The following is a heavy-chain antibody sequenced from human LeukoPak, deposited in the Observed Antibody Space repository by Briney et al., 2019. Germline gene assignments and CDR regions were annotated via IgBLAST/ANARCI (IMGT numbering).Heavy chain of an antibody. CDR3: LKGARPPSNDAFDI. CDR2: IYSGGST. CDR1: GFTVSSNY. V-gene: IGHV3-66*01. D-gene: IGHD1-26*01. Sequence: PGGSLRLSCAASGFTVSSNYMSWVRQAPGKGLEWVSVIYSGGSTYYADSVKGRFTISRDNSKNTLYLQMNSLRAEDTAVYYCLKGARPPSNDAFDIWGQGTMVTVSS. J-gene: IGHJ3*02.